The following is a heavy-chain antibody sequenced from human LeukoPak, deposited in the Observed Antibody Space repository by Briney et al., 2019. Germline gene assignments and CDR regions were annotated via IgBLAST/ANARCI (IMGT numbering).Heavy chain of an antibody. J-gene: IGHJ4*02. V-gene: IGHV1-18*01. D-gene: IGHD3-3*01. Sequence: ASVKVSCKTSGYTFISYRISWVRQAPGRGLEWMGWISPYNGNTDYAQKFQGRVTMTTDTSTSTAYLELRTLGFDDTAVYYCASSPSGYDFWSGSRYYFDYWGQGTLVTVSS. CDR2: ISPYNGNT. CDR3: ASSPSGYDFWSGSRYYFDY. CDR1: GYTFISYR.